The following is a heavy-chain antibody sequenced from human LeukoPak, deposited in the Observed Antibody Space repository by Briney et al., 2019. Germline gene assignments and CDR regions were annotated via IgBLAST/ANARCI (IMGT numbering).Heavy chain of an antibody. V-gene: IGHV3-7*01. J-gene: IGHJ4*02. CDR3: ARELNGYGYYFFDY. Sequence: PGGSLRLSCAASGFTFSNYWMTWVRQAPGKGLEWVANIKQDGSEKNYVDSVKGRFTISRDNAKNSLYLQMNGLGAEDTAVYYCARELNGYGYYFFDYWGPGTLVTVSS. CDR2: IKQDGSEK. D-gene: IGHD3-16*01. CDR1: GFTFSNYW.